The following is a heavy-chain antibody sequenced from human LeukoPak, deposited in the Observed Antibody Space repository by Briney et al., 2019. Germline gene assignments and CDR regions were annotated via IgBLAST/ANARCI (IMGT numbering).Heavy chain of an antibody. J-gene: IGHJ4*02. D-gene: IGHD3-10*01. CDR2: ISGSGDST. Sequence: GGSLRLSCSASGFTFSSYAMSWVRQAPGKGLEWVSAISGSGDSTYYADSVKGRFTISRDNSKNTLYLQMNSLRAEDTAVYYCAKGDTYYYNDYWGQGTLVTVSS. V-gene: IGHV3-23*01. CDR1: GFTFSSYA. CDR3: AKGDTYYYNDY.